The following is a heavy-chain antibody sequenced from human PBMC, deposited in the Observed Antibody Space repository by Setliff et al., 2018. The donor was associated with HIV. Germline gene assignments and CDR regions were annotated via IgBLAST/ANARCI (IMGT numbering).Heavy chain of an antibody. J-gene: IGHJ4*02. D-gene: IGHD6-19*01. CDR3: AKTQGWHLINY. Sequence: GGSLRLSCAASGFTFSSYWMSWVRQAPGKGLEWVTFIRNDASNTYYADSVKGRFTISRDSSKNTLYLQMDSLRTEDTAVYYCAKTQGWHLINYWGPGTLVTVSS. CDR1: GFTFSSYW. V-gene: IGHV3-30*02. CDR2: IRNDASNT.